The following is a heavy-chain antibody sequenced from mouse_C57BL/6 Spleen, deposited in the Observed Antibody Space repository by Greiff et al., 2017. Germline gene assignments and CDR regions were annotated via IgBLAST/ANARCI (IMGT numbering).Heavy chain of an antibody. D-gene: IGHD2-4*01. CDR3: ARSDYGVGDY. CDR1: GYAFSSSW. J-gene: IGHJ2*01. Sequence: QVQLKQSGPELVKPGASVQISCKASGYAFSSSWMNWVKQRPGKGLEWIGRIYPGDGDTNYNGKFKGKATLTADKSSITAYMQLSSLTSEDSAVYFCARSDYGVGDYWGQGTTLTVSS. CDR2: IYPGDGDT. V-gene: IGHV1-82*01.